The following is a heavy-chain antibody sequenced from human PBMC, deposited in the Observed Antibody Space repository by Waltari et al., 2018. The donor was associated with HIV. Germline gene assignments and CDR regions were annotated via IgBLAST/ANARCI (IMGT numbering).Heavy chain of an antibody. V-gene: IGHV3-21*02. J-gene: IGHJ4*02. CDR1: GFPFGCYS. D-gene: IGHD4-17*01. Sequence: EVQLVESGGGLVKPGGSLRLSCAAPGFPFGCYSMKWVRQAPGKGLEWVSSISSGSTYVYYADSLRGRFTTSRDDAQNSLYLQMNSLKAEDTAVYYCARDLTVTTTAFFDYWGQGTLVTVSS. CDR2: ISSGSTYV. CDR3: ARDLTVTTTAFFDY.